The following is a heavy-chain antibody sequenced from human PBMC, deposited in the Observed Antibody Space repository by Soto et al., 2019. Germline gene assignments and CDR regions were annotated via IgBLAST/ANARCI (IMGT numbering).Heavy chain of an antibody. CDR2: IIPIFGTA. CDR1: GGTFSSYA. D-gene: IGHD2-15*01. CDR3: ARDRYCSGGSCYPGFDY. V-gene: IGHV1-69*13. Sequence: SVKVSCKASGGTFSSYAISWVRQAPGQGLEWMGGIIPIFGTANYAQKFQGRVTITADESTSTAYMELSSLRSEDTAVYYCARDRYCSGGSCYPGFDYWGQGTLVTVSS. J-gene: IGHJ4*02.